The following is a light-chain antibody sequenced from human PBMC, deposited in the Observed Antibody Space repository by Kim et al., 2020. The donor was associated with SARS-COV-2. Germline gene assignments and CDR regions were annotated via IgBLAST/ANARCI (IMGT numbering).Light chain of an antibody. J-gene: IGKJ2*01. Sequence: SASPGERVTPSGRANQSVGSDLAWYQQRPGLAPRLLIYGASTRANGVAARFSGSGSGTEFTLTITSLQSEDFAFYYCQQYDNWLSTFGQGTKLEI. CDR1: QSVGSD. V-gene: IGKV3-15*01. CDR3: QQYDNWLST. CDR2: GAS.